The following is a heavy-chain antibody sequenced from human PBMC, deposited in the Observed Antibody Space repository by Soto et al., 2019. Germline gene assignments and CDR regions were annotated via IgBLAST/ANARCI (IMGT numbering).Heavy chain of an antibody. V-gene: IGHV5-51*01. CDR1: GYTFTNYW. J-gene: IGHJ4*02. CDR3: ARRARGNWVFDY. D-gene: IGHD3-16*01. CDR2: IYPGDSDT. Sequence: PGESLKISCEGSGYTFTNYWIGWVRQMPGKGLEWMGIIYPGDSDTRYSPSFQGQVTFSADKSTTSAYLQWSSLKASDTAIYFCARRARGNWVFDYWGQGSLVTVSS.